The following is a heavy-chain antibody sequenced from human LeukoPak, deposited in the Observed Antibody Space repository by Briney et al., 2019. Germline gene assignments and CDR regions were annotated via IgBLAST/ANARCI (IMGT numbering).Heavy chain of an antibody. D-gene: IGHD5-24*01. CDR3: ARDRTELQSDYYYYYYYMDV. J-gene: IGHJ6*03. CDR2: INPSGGST. Sequence: VASVTVSCKASGYTFASYYMHWVRQAPGQGLEWMGIINPSGGSTSYAQKFQGRVTMTRDMSTSTVYMELSSLRSEDTAVYYCARDRTELQSDYYYYYYYMDVWGKGTTVTVSS. V-gene: IGHV1-46*01. CDR1: GYTFASYY.